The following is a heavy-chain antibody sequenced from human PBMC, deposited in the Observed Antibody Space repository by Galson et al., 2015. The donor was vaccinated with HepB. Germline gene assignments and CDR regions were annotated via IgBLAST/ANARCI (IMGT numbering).Heavy chain of an antibody. CDR3: ARGGVYCSSTSCQNWFDP. Sequence: SVKVPCKASGYTFTSYDINWVRQATGQGLEWMGWMNPNSGNTGYAQKFQGRVTMTRNTSISTAYMELSSLRSEDTAVYYCARGGVYCSSTSCQNWFDPWGQGTLVTVSS. V-gene: IGHV1-8*01. J-gene: IGHJ5*02. CDR1: GYTFTSYD. D-gene: IGHD2-2*01. CDR2: MNPNSGNT.